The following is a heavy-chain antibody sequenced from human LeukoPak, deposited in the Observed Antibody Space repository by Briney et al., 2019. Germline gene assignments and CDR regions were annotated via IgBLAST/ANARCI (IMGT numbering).Heavy chain of an antibody. CDR2: INHSGST. J-gene: IGHJ4*02. CDR1: GGSFSGYY. Sequence: SETLSLTCAVYGGSFSGYYWSWIRQPPGKGLEWIGEINHSGSTNYNPSLKSRVAISVDTSKNQFSLKLSSVTAADTAVYYCARPNFWSGYTYYFDYWGQGTLVTVSS. D-gene: IGHD3-3*01. CDR3: ARPNFWSGYTYYFDY. V-gene: IGHV4-34*01.